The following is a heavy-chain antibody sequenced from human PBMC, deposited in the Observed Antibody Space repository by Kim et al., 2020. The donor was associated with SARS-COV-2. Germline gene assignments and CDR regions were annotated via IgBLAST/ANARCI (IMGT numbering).Heavy chain of an antibody. Sequence: SPSFQGHVTISADKSISTAYLQWSSLKASDTAMYYCARSGDSSGTNWFDPWGQGTLVTVSS. CDR3: ARSGDSSGTNWFDP. V-gene: IGHV5-10-1*01. J-gene: IGHJ5*02. D-gene: IGHD3-22*01.